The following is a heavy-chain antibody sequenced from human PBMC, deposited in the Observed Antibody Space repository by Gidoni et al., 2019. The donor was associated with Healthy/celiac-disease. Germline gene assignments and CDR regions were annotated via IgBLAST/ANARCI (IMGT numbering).Heavy chain of an antibody. J-gene: IGHJ4*02. D-gene: IGHD5-18*01. CDR1: GFTVSSNY. Sequence: EVQLVETGGGLIQPGGSLRLSCAASGFTVSSNYMSWVRQAPGKGLEWVSVIYSGGSTYYADSVKGRFTISRDNSKNTLYLQMNSLRAEDTAVYYCARVDTAMAFDYWGQGTLVTVSS. CDR3: ARVDTAMAFDY. CDR2: IYSGGST. V-gene: IGHV3-53*02.